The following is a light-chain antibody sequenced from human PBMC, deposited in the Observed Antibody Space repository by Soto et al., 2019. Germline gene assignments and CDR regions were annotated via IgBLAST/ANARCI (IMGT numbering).Light chain of an antibody. V-gene: IGLV1-44*01. CDR1: SSNIGSHT. J-gene: IGLJ2*01. CDR3: AAWDSSLNGVV. Sequence: QSVLTQPLSASGTPGQRVTISCSGSSSNIGSHTVNWYQQLPGTAPKLLIYSNNQRPSGVPDRFSGSKSGTSASLAISGLQSADEADYYCAAWDSSLNGVVFGGGTKLTVL. CDR2: SNN.